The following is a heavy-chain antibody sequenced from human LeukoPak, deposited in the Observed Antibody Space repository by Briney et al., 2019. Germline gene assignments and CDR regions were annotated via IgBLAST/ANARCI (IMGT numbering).Heavy chain of an antibody. CDR3: ARHVHLDTAMVTHVFDY. V-gene: IGHV4-59*08. CDR1: GGSISSYY. J-gene: IGHJ4*02. D-gene: IGHD5-18*01. CDR2: TYYSGST. Sequence: SETLSLTCTVSGGSISSYYWSWIRQPPGKGLEWIGYTYYSGSTNYNPSLKSRVTISVDTSKNQFSLKLSSVTAADTAVYYCARHVHLDTAMVTHVFDYWGQGTLVTVSS.